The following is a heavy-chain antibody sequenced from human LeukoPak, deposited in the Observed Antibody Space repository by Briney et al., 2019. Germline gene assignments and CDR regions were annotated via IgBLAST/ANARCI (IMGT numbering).Heavy chain of an antibody. CDR1: GGSFSGYY. D-gene: IGHD6-6*01. CDR3: ATASIAARNWFDP. CDR2: INHSGST. Sequence: PSETLPLTCAVYGGSFSGYYWSWIRQPPGKGLEGIGEINHSGSTNYNPSLKSRVTISVDTSKNQFSLKLSSVTAADTAVYYCATASIAARNWFDPWGQGTLVTVSS. J-gene: IGHJ5*02. V-gene: IGHV4-34*01.